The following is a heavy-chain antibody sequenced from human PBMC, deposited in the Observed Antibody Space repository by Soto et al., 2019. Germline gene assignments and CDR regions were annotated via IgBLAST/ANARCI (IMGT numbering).Heavy chain of an antibody. V-gene: IGHV1-8*02. Sequence: ASVKVSCKASGGTFSSYTISWVRQAPGQGLEWMGWMNPNSGNTGYAQKFQGRVTMTRNTSISTAYMELSSLRSEDTAVYYCAKEYGVQWLVRWVGYGMDVWGQGTTVTVSS. CDR3: AKEYGVQWLVRWVGYGMDV. CDR1: GGTFSSYT. CDR2: MNPNSGNT. J-gene: IGHJ6*02. D-gene: IGHD6-19*01.